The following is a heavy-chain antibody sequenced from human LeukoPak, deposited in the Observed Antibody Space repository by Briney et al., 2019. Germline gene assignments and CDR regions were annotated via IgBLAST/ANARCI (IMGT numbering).Heavy chain of an antibody. Sequence: PGGSLRLSCAASGFTFNSYWRHWVPQAPGKGLVWVSRINSDGSGTSDADFVKGRFTISRDNSKNTLYLQMNSLRAEDTAMYYCARDRLTNDAFDIWGQGTMVTVSS. CDR3: ARDRLTNDAFDI. CDR1: GFTFNSYW. J-gene: IGHJ3*02. CDR2: INSDGSGT. V-gene: IGHV3-74*01. D-gene: IGHD2-8*01.